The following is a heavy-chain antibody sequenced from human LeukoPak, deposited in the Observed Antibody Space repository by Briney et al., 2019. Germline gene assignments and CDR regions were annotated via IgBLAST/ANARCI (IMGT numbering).Heavy chain of an antibody. CDR2: ISSSSSTI. D-gene: IGHD1-1*01. Sequence: PGGSLRLSCAASGFTFSSYSMNWVRQAPGKGLEWVSYISSSSSTIYYADSVKGRFTISRDNAKNSLYLQMNSLRAEDTAVYYCARDRKDNTDAFDIWGQGTMVTVSS. CDR3: ARDRKDNTDAFDI. CDR1: GFTFSSYS. V-gene: IGHV3-48*01. J-gene: IGHJ3*02.